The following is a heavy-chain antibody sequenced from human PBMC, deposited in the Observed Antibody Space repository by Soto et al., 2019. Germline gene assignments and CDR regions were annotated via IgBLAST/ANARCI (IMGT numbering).Heavy chain of an antibody. Sequence: PSETLSLTSAVSGGSICSSSYYWGWLRLPPGKGLEWIGSIYYSGSTYYNPSLKSRVTISVDTSKNQFSLKLSSVTAADTAVYYCARLNREGPKYDKYYYYQEMDVWGQGTTVTVSS. CDR3: ARLNREGPKYDKYYYYQEMDV. J-gene: IGHJ6*02. D-gene: IGHD1-1*01. CDR1: GGSICSSSYY. CDR2: IYYSGST. V-gene: IGHV4-39*01.